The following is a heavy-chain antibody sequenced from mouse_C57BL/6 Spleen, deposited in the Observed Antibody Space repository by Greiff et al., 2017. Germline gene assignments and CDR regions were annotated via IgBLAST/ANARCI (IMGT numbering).Heavy chain of an antibody. J-gene: IGHJ2*01. V-gene: IGHV1-55*01. CDR3: AREFYYSNYGYFDY. CDR1: GYTFTSYW. CDR2: IYPGSGST. D-gene: IGHD2-5*01. Sequence: QVQLQQPGAELVKPGASVKMSCKASGYTFTSYWITWVKQRPGQGLEWIGDIYPGSGSTNYNEKFKSKATLTVDTSSSTAYMQRSSLTSEDSAVYYCAREFYYSNYGYFDYWGQGTTLTVSS.